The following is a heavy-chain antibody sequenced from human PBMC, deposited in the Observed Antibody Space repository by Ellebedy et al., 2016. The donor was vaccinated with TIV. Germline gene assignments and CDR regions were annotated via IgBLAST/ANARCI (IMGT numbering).Heavy chain of an antibody. Sequence: GESLKISCAASGFTFSSYAMHWVRQAPGKGLEWVAVISYDGSNKYYADSVKGRFTISRDNSKNTLYLQMNSLRAEDTAVYYCARDSGGYTVTHGPGYWGQGTLITVSS. D-gene: IGHD4-17*01. CDR2: ISYDGSNK. CDR3: ARDSGGYTVTHGPGY. J-gene: IGHJ4*02. V-gene: IGHV3-30*04. CDR1: GFTFSSYA.